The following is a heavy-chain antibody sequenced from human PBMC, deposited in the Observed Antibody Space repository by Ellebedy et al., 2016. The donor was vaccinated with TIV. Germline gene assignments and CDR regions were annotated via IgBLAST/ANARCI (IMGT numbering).Heavy chain of an antibody. CDR2: ISGTGDT. CDR3: AKMNWNDAQGY. CDR1: GFTFSSYP. Sequence: GGSLRLSCAASGFTFSSYPISWVRLAPGKGLEWVSAISGTGDTFYADSMKGRFTISRDNSKNTLYLQLNSLRAEDTAVYYCAKMNWNDAQGYWGQGTLVTVSS. J-gene: IGHJ4*02. D-gene: IGHD1-1*01. V-gene: IGHV3-23*01.